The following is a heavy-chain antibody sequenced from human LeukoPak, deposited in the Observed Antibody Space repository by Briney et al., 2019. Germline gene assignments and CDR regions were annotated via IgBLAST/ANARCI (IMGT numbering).Heavy chain of an antibody. CDR2: IYNDGSQE. CDR1: GFTFSSYG. V-gene: IGHV3-33*01. Sequence: PGGSLRLSCTASGFTFSSYGMHWVRQAPGKGLEWVTFIYNDGSQEYYADSVKGRFSISRDNSKNTLYLQMNSLRDEDTAIYYCARNVNYWNHVDCWGQGTRVTVSS. D-gene: IGHD1-1*01. CDR3: ARNVNYWNHVDC. J-gene: IGHJ4*02.